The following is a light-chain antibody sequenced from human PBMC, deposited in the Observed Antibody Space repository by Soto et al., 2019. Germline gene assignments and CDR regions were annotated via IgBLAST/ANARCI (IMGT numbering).Light chain of an antibody. Sequence: DIVLTQSPGTVSVSPGERVSLSCKASQNVDMFLAWYQQKPGQAPRLLMYEASRRATGIPTRFNGSGSGTDFTVTITSVEPEDFAVYYCQQRNKWPLTFGAGTRVEI. J-gene: IGKJ4*01. CDR1: QNVDMF. CDR3: QQRNKWPLT. CDR2: EAS. V-gene: IGKV3-11*01.